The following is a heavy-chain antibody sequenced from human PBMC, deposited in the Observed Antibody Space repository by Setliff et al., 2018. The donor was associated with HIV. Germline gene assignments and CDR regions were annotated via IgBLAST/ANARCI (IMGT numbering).Heavy chain of an antibody. J-gene: IGHJ6*04. V-gene: IGHV3-15*01. CDR3: SYSGYHLYYYYGVDV. Sequence: KPGGSLRLSCATSGFTFTNAWMSWVRQAPGKGLEWVARIKSKTDGETTDYAAPVKGRFTISRDDSKSIAYLQMNSQKTEDTGVYYCSYSGYHLYYYYGVDVWGKGTTVTVSS. CDR2: IKSKTDGETT. CDR1: GFTFTNAW. D-gene: IGHD5-12*01.